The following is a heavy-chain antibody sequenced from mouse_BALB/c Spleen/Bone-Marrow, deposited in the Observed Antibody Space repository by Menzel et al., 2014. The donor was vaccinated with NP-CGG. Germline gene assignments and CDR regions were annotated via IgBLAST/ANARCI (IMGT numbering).Heavy chain of an antibody. D-gene: IGHD2-3*01. CDR3: TRDDASPFAH. J-gene: IGHJ3*01. V-gene: IGHV1-69*02. CDR2: IYPSDSYT. CDR1: GYTFTSYW. Sequence: VQLQQSGAELVRPGATVKLSCKASGYTFTSYWINWVKQRPGQGLEWIGNIYPSDSYTNYNQKFKDKATLTVDKSSSTAYMQLSSPTSEDSAVYYCTRDDASPFAHWGQGTLVTVSA.